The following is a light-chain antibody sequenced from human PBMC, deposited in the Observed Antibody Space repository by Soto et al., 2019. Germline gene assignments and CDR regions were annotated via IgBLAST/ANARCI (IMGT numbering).Light chain of an antibody. V-gene: IGKV3-15*01. Sequence: EIVMTQSPDTLSWCPGERATLSCRASQSIDSDLAWYQQKPGQAPRLLIYAASARATGIPARFSGSGSETEFTLTISSLQSEDFAVYYCQQYSNWPVTFGQGTRLQIK. CDR3: QQYSNWPVT. CDR1: QSIDSD. J-gene: IGKJ5*01. CDR2: AAS.